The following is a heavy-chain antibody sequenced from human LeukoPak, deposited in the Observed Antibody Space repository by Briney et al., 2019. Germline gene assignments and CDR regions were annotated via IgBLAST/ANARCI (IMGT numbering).Heavy chain of an antibody. CDR2: IQFDGSDK. CDR1: GSSFSRHG. D-gene: IGHD2-15*01. CDR3: AKSGYCNGGTCYSHHFDY. J-gene: IGHJ4*02. Sequence: PGGSLRLSCAASGSSFSRHGMHWVRQAPGKGLEWVAFIQFDGSDKFSADSVKGRFTFSRDNAKNTLYLQMNSLRAEDTAVYYCAKSGYCNGGTCYSHHFDYWGQGTLVTVSS. V-gene: IGHV3-30*02.